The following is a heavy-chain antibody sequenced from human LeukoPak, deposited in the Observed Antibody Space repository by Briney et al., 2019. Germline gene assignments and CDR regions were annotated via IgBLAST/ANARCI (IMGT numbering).Heavy chain of an antibody. D-gene: IGHD5-12*01. CDR2: TYYRSKWCD. CDR3: ARGHGGYIDS. V-gene: IGHV6-1*01. J-gene: IGHJ4*02. CDR1: GDSVSSNSAA. Sequence: SQTLSLTCAISGDSVSSNSAAWNWIRQSPSRGLEWLGRTYYRSKWCDAYAESVRSRITIKPDTSRNQFSLQLDSVTPEDTAVYFCARGHGGYIDSWGQGTLVTVSS.